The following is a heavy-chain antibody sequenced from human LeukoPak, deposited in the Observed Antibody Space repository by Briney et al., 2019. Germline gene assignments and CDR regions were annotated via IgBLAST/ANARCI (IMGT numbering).Heavy chain of an antibody. Sequence: PGGSLRLSCAASGFDFSSNWMHWVRHAPGQGLVWVSRIKGDGISTNYANSVKGRFTISRDNSKNTLYLQMSSLRAEDMAVYYCAKTLTTVTILDAFDIWGQGTMVTVSS. D-gene: IGHD4-17*01. V-gene: IGHV3-74*01. CDR1: GFDFSSNW. CDR2: IKGDGIST. CDR3: AKTLTTVTILDAFDI. J-gene: IGHJ3*02.